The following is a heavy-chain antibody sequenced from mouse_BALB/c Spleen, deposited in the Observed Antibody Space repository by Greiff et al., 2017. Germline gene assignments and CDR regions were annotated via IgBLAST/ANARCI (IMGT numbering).Heavy chain of an antibody. V-gene: IGHV1-63*02. D-gene: IGHD1-1*01. CDR2: IYPGGGYT. CDR1: GYTFTNYW. J-gene: IGHJ2*01. Sequence: QVQLKESGAELVRPGTSVKISCKASGYTFTNYWLGWVKQRPGHGLEWIGDIYPGGGYTNYNEKFKGKATLTADTSSSTAYMKLSSLTSEDSAVYFCAVALNYGSSYGWVYWGQGTTLTVSS. CDR3: AVALNYGSSYGWVY.